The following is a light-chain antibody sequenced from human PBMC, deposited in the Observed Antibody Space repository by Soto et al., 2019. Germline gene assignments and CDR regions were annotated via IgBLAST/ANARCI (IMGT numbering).Light chain of an antibody. Sequence: EIVLTQSPATLSLSPGERATLSCRASQSVSSYLAWYQQKPGQAPRLLIYDASNRATGIPARFSGSGSGTDFTLTISSLEPEDFAVYYCQQHNNWQSFGQGTILEIK. CDR2: DAS. J-gene: IGKJ2*03. V-gene: IGKV3-11*01. CDR1: QSVSSY. CDR3: QQHNNWQS.